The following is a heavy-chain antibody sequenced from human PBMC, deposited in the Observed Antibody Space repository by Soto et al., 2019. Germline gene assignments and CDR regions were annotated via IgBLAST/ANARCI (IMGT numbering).Heavy chain of an antibody. D-gene: IGHD1-1*01. V-gene: IGHV4-59*01. CDR2: IYYSGST. J-gene: IGHJ4*02. CDR1: GGSISSYN. CDR3: ARVQAGTIDY. Sequence: TSEPLSLICTVSGGSISSYNWSWLRQPPGKGLEWIGYIYYSGSTNYNPSLKSRVTISVDTSKNQFSLKLSSVTAADTAVYYCARVQAGTIDYWGQGALVTVSS.